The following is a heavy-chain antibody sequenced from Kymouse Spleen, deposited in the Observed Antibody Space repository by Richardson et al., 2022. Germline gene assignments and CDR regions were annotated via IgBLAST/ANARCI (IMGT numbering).Heavy chain of an antibody. Sequence: QVQLQESGPGLVKPSGTLSLTCAVSGGSISSSNWWSWVRQPPGKGLEWIGEIYHSGSTNYNPSLKSRVTISVDKSKNQFSLKLSSVTAADTAVYYCATLSSSSRGYYYYGMDVWGQGTTVTVSS. D-gene: IGHD6-6*01. CDR3: ATLSSSSRGYYYYGMDV. CDR1: GGSISSSNW. CDR2: IYHSGST. J-gene: IGHJ6*02. V-gene: IGHV4-4*02.